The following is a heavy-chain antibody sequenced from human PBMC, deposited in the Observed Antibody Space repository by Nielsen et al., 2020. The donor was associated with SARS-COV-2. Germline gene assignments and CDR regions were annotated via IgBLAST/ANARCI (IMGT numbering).Heavy chain of an antibody. J-gene: IGHJ4*02. D-gene: IGHD6-19*01. CDR1: GFTFSSYG. V-gene: IGHV3-33*01. CDR2: IWYDGSNK. CDR3: AREGLAVAGTGLDY. Sequence: GESLKISCAASGFTFSSYGMHWVRQAPGKGLAWVAVIWYDGSNKYYADSVKGRFTISRDNSKNTLYLQMNSLRAEDTAVYYCAREGLAVAGTGLDYWGQGTLVTVSS.